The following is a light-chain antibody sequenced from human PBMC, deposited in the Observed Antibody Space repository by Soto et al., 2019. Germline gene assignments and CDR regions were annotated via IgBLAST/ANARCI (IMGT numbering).Light chain of an antibody. V-gene: IGKV3-20*01. CDR3: QQFNTPPWT. Sequence: EIVLTPSPGTLSLSPGERATLSCRASQTFSSSYLAWYQQKPGQAPRLLIYGASNRATGIPDRFSGSGSGTDFTLTISRPEPENFAVYYCQQFNTPPWTFGQGTKVDIK. CDR2: GAS. CDR1: QTFSSSY. J-gene: IGKJ1*01.